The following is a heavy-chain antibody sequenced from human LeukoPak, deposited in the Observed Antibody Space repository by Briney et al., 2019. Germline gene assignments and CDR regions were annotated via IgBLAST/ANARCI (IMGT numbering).Heavy chain of an antibody. CDR1: GFSLTTTGVS. Sequence: SGPTLVNPTQTLTLTCTFSGFSLTTTGVSVGWVRQPPGKALEWLALTCWDDGKRYSPSLQSRLTITKDTSKNRVVLSMTNMDPVDTATYYCAHKHSAVGGFDYWGQGILVTVSS. J-gene: IGHJ4*02. D-gene: IGHD6-19*01. CDR2: TCWDDGK. V-gene: IGHV2-5*02. CDR3: AHKHSAVGGFDY.